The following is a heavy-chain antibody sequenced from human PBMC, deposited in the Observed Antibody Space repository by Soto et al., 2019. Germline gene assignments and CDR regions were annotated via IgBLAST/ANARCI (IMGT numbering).Heavy chain of an antibody. CDR3: VAELYSGGGCCSFDF. CDR2: IIVASGRT. D-gene: IGHD2-21*02. J-gene: IGHJ3*01. V-gene: IGHV1-58*01. Sequence: SVKVSCKTSGFTFTNSAVQWVRQARGQRLGWIGWIIVASGRTNYAREVQERVTISRDTSTSTAYMELSGLRSEDTAVYYCVAELYSGGGCCSFDFWGQGTMGTV. CDR1: GFTFTNSA.